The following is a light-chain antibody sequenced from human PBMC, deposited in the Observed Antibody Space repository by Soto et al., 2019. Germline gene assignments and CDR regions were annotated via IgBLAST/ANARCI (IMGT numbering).Light chain of an antibody. CDR1: QSVTSSY. CDR2: DAS. Sequence: ELVLTQSPGTLALSPGERATLSYRASQSVTSSYLAWYQQQPGQAPRLVIYDASNRATGIPARFSGSGAGTDFTLTISSLEPDDFSVYYCQQRSNWPGLTFGGGTKVDIK. V-gene: IGKV3-11*01. J-gene: IGKJ4*01. CDR3: QQRSNWPGLT.